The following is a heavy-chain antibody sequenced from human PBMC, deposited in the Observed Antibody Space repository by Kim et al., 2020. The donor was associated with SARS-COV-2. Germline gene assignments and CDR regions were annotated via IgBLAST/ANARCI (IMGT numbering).Heavy chain of an antibody. CDR1: GYTFIGYY. J-gene: IGHJ6*02. CDR3: AREGEVGPAAMREGYYYYYYGMDV. D-gene: IGHD2-2*01. V-gene: IGHV1-2*04. CDR2: INPNSGGT. Sequence: ASVKVSCKASGYTFIGYYMHWVRQAPGQGLEWMGWINPNSGGTNYAQKFQGWVTMTRDTSISTAYMELSRLRSDDTAVYYCAREGEVGPAAMREGYYYYYYGMDVWGQGTTVTVSS.